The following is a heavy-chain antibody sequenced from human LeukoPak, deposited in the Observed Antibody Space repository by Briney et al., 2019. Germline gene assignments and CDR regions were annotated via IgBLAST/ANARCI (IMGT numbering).Heavy chain of an antibody. V-gene: IGHV3-7*01. CDR3: AKDGGGPLD. D-gene: IGHD3-10*01. CDR2: IKEDGSEK. J-gene: IGHJ4*02. Sequence: PGGSLRLSCAASGFALRTSWMSWVRQAPGKGLEWVANIKEDGSEKNYVDSVKGRLTISRDNAENSLYLQMNSLRAEDTAVYYCAKDGGGPLDWGQGTLVTVSS. CDR1: GFALRTSW.